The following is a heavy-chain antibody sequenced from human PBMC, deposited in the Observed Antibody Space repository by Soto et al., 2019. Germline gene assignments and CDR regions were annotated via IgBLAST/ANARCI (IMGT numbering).Heavy chain of an antibody. Sequence: QVQLVQSGAEVKKPGASAKVSCKASGYTFTGYYMHWVRQAPGQGLEWMGWINPNSGGTNYAQKFQGWVTMTRDTSISTAYMELSRLRSDDTAVYYCARSYYDSSGYYVWWFDPWGQGTLVTVSS. CDR3: ARSYYDSSGYYVWWFDP. V-gene: IGHV1-2*04. J-gene: IGHJ5*02. D-gene: IGHD3-22*01. CDR1: GYTFTGYY. CDR2: INPNSGGT.